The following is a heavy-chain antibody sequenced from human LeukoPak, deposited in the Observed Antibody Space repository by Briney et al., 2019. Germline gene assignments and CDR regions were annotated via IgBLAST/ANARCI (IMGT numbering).Heavy chain of an antibody. CDR3: ASLYNWNEDDWFDP. J-gene: IGHJ5*02. D-gene: IGHD1-20*01. CDR1: GGSISSSSYY. V-gene: IGHV4-39*01. Sequence: PSETLSLTCTVSGGSISSSSYYWGWIRQPPGKGLEWIGSIYCSGSTYYNPSLKSRVTISVDTSKNQFSLKLSSVTAADTAVYYCASLYNWNEDDWFDPWGQGTLVTVSS. CDR2: IYCSGST.